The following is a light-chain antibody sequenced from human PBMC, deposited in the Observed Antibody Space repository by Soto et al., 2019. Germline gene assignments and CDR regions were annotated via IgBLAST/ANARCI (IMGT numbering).Light chain of an antibody. Sequence: EIVMTQSSSTLSVSPGERATLSCRASQSVNIYLAWYQQKPGQAPRLLIFGASTRATGIPARFSGIGSGTEFTLTISSLQSEDFAVYYCQQYNNWWTFGQGTKVDIK. CDR2: GAS. J-gene: IGKJ1*01. CDR3: QQYNNWWT. V-gene: IGKV3-15*01. CDR1: QSVNIY.